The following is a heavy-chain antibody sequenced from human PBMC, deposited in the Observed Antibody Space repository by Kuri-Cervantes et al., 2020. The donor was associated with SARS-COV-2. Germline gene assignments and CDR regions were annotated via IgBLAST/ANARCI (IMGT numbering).Heavy chain of an antibody. CDR3: ARGREYSSSSLYYYGVDV. J-gene: IGHJ6*02. D-gene: IGHD6-6*01. CDR2: IYHSGST. V-gene: IGHV4-28*03. CDR1: GYSISSDNW. Sequence: SQTLSLTCAVSGYSISSDNWWGWIRQPPGKGLEWIGCIYHSGSTNYNPSLKSRVTISVDTSKNQFSLKLSSVTAADTAVYYCARGREYSSSSLYYYGVDVWGQGTTVTVSS.